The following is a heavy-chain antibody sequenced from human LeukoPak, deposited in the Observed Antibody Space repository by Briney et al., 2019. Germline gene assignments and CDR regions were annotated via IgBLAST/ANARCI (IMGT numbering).Heavy chain of an antibody. Sequence: GGSLRPSCAASGFTFSSYWMHWVRQAPGKGLVWVSRIKSDGSTNYADPVKGRFTISRDNAKNTVSLQMNSLRAEDTGVYYCARAPSEIGGYYPEYFRHWGQGTLVTVSS. D-gene: IGHD3-22*01. V-gene: IGHV3-74*01. CDR3: ARAPSEIGGYYPEYFRH. CDR1: GFTFSSYW. CDR2: IKSDGST. J-gene: IGHJ1*01.